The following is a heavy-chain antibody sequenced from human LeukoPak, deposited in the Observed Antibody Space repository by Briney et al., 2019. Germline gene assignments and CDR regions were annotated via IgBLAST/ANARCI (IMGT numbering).Heavy chain of an antibody. CDR2: INHSGST. CDR1: GGSFSGYY. CDR3: ARRRAPRDGYNFSPVAYCFDF. J-gene: IGHJ4*02. V-gene: IGHV4-34*01. Sequence: SETLSLTCAVYGGSFSGYYWTWIRQPPGKGLEWIGEINHSGSTNYNPSLKSRVTISVDTSKNQFSLKLSSVTAADTAVYYCARRRAPRDGYNFSPVAYCFDFWGQGTLVTVSS. D-gene: IGHD5-24*01.